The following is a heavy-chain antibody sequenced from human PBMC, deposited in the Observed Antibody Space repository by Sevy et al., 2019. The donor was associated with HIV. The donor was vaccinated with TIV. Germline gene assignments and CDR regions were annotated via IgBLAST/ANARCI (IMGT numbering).Heavy chain of an antibody. CDR1: GFTFSSYS. J-gene: IGHJ4*02. V-gene: IGHV3-21*01. Sequence: GGSLRLSCAASGFTFSSYSMNWVRQAPGKGLEWVSSISSSSSYIYYADSVKGRFTMSRDNAKNSLYLQMNSLRAEDTAVYYCARGVEWLRLDQYYFDYWGQGTLVTVSS. CDR3: ARGVEWLRLDQYYFDY. D-gene: IGHD5-12*01. CDR2: ISSSSSYI.